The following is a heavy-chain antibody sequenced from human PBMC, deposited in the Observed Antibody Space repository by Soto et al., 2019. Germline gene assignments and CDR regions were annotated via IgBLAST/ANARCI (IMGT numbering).Heavy chain of an antibody. CDR3: AREPDY. V-gene: IGHV4-59*12. CDR2: IYHSGST. CDR1: GGSISSYY. J-gene: IGHJ4*02. Sequence: PSGTLSLTCTVSGGSISSYYWSWIRQPPGKGLEWIGYIYHSGSTYYNPSLKSRVTISIDRSKNQFSLKLSSVTAADTAVYYCAREPDYWGQGILVTVSS.